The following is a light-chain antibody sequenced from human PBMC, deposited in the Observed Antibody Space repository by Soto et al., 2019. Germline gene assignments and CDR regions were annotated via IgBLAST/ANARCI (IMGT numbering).Light chain of an antibody. CDR3: QQYNSYSRT. J-gene: IGKJ1*01. CDR1: RSISAW. CDR2: DAS. Sequence: DIQMTQSPSTLSATAGDRVTITCRASRSISAWLAWYQQKPGKAPKLLIYDASNLESGVPSRFSGSGSGTEFTLTISNLQPDDFATYYCQQYNSYSRTFGQGTKVDIK. V-gene: IGKV1-5*01.